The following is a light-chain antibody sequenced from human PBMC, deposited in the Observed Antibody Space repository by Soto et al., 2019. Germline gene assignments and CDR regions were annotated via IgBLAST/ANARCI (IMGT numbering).Light chain of an antibody. CDR3: QQYTSWPLT. V-gene: IGKV3-15*01. Sequence: EKVMTQSPATLSVSPAERVTLSCRASQGVSSKLAWYQHKRGQAPRLLIYGASTRATGIPARFSGSGSETDFTLTISSLQSEDFAVYYCQQYTSWPLTFGGGTKVEIK. CDR2: GAS. J-gene: IGKJ4*01. CDR1: QGVSSK.